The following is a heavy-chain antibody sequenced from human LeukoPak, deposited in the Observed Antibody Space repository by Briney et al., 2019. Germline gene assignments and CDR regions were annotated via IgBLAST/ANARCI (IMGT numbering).Heavy chain of an antibody. V-gene: IGHV3-30*14. CDR1: GFTFSKYA. CDR2: ISYDGSIQ. CDR3: ARDSGSSRKDDAFDI. D-gene: IGHD1-26*01. J-gene: IGHJ3*02. Sequence: GGSLRLPCAASGFTFSKYAMHWVRQAPGKGLEWVTYISYDGSIQYYADSVKGRFTISRDTSKNTLYLHMNSLRREDTAVYYCARDSGSSRKDDAFDIWGQGTMVTVSS.